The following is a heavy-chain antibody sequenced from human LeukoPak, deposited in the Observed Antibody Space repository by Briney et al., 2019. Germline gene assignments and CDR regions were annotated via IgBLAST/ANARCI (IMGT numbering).Heavy chain of an antibody. V-gene: IGHV4-39*01. Sequence: SETLSLTCTVSGGSISSSSYYWGWIRQPPGKGLEWIGSIYYSGSTYYNPSLKSRVTISVDTSKNQFSLKLSSVTAADTAVYYCARSYYDSSGYRYWGQGTLVTVSS. CDR3: ARSYYDSSGYRY. CDR1: GGSISSSSYY. CDR2: IYYSGST. J-gene: IGHJ4*02. D-gene: IGHD3-22*01.